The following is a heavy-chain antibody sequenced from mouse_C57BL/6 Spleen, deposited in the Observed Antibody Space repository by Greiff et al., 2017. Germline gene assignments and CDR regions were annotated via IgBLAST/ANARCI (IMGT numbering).Heavy chain of an antibody. CDR2: IDPETGGT. Sequence: QVQLQQSGAELVRPGASVTLSCKASGYTFTDYEMHWVKQTPVHGLEWIGAIDPETGGTAYNQKFKGKAILTADKSSSTAYMELRSLTSADSAVYYCTRSEDGFYAMDYWGQGTSVTVSS. V-gene: IGHV1-15*01. D-gene: IGHD2-3*01. J-gene: IGHJ4*01. CDR1: GYTFTDYE. CDR3: TRSEDGFYAMDY.